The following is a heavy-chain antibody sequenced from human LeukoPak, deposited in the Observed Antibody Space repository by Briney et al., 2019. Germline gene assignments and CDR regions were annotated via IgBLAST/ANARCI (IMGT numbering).Heavy chain of an antibody. CDR2: IYYSVRT. J-gene: IGHJ6*03. CDR1: GGSISTNTHY. V-gene: IGHV4-39*07. CDR3: ARDVSPPLQVNYMDV. Sequence: SETLSLTCAVSGGSISTNTHYWGWIRQPPGKGLEWIGSIYYSVRTYYNPSLKSRVTISVDTSRNQFSVKLTSVTAADTAVYYCARDVSPPLQVNYMDVWGKGTTVTISS. D-gene: IGHD2-21*01.